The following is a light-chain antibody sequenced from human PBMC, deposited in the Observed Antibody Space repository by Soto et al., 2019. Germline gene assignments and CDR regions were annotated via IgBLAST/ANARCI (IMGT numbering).Light chain of an antibody. CDR1: QSVSSK. Sequence: EIVMTQSPATLSVSPGERATLSCRASQSVSSKLAWYQQKPGQGPRPLIYGASTRATGIPDRFSGSGSGTEFTLTISSLQSEDFAVYYCQHYSTWLWTFGQGTKVEIK. V-gene: IGKV3-15*01. CDR3: QHYSTWLWT. CDR2: GAS. J-gene: IGKJ1*01.